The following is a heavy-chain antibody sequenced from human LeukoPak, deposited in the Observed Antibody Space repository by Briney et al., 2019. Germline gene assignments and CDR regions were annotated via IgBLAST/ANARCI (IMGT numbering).Heavy chain of an antibody. J-gene: IGHJ6*03. V-gene: IGHV3-30*02. Sequence: PGGSLRLSCAVSGFTFGSYDIHWVRQAPGKGLEWVALIRSDGRDKYYADSVKGRFTISRDNSKNTLYLQMNSLRAEDTAVYYCATRKGNYMDVWGKGTTVTVSS. CDR1: GFTFGSYD. CDR3: ATRKGNYMDV. D-gene: IGHD6-13*01. CDR2: IRSDGRDK.